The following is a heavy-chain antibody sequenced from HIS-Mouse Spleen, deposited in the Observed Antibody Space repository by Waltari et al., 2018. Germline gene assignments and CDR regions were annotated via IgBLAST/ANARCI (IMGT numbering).Heavy chain of an antibody. CDR1: GYTFTGYY. D-gene: IGHD3-16*01. J-gene: IGHJ3*02. Sequence: QVQLVQSGAEVKKPGASVKVSCKASGYTFTGYYMHWVRQAPGQGLEWMGWMYANVGGVTYALKLQGRVTMTRYTSISPAYMELGRLRSDDTAVYYCARPYVGRDAFDIWGQGTMVTVSS. CDR3: ARPYVGRDAFDI. CDR2: MYANVGGV. V-gene: IGHV1-2*02.